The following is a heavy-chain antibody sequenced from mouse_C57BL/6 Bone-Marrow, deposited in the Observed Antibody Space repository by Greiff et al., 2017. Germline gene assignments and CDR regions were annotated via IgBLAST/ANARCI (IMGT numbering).Heavy chain of an antibody. Sequence: QVQLQQPGAELVKPGASVKMSCKASGYTFTSYWISWAKQRPGQGLDWIGDIYPGSGSTNYNEKFKSKATLTVDTSSSTAYMQLSSLTSEDSAVYYCARRDHCYAMDYWGQGTSVTVSS. CDR2: IYPGSGST. CDR1: GYTFTSYW. V-gene: IGHV1-55*01. CDR3: ARRDHCYAMDY. J-gene: IGHJ4*01.